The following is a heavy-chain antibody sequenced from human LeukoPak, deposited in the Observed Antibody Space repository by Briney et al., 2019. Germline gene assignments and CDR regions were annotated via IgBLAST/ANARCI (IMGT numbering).Heavy chain of an antibody. CDR2: IYYSGST. D-gene: IGHD3-9*01. CDR3: ARVNDILTGYSFDY. CDR1: GGSISSYY. Sequence: SETLSLTCTVSGGSISSYYWSWIRQPPGKGLEWIGYIYYSGSTNYNPSLKSRVTISVDTSKNQFSLKLSSVTAADKAVYYCARVNDILTGYSFDYWGQGTLVTVSS. J-gene: IGHJ4*02. V-gene: IGHV4-59*01.